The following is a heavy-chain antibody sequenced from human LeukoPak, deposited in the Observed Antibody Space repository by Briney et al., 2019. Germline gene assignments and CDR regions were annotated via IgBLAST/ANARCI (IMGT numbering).Heavy chain of an antibody. CDR3: ARVIRAAPGKGYFDY. D-gene: IGHD6-13*01. V-gene: IGHV3-23*01. Sequence: GGSLRLSCATSGFIFSTYALSWVRQAPGKGLEWASSISGSGGSTYHADSVRGRFTISRDSSKNTLYLQMNSLRAEDTAIYYCARVIRAAPGKGYFDYWGQGTLDTVSS. CDR2: ISGSGGST. CDR1: GFIFSTYA. J-gene: IGHJ4*02.